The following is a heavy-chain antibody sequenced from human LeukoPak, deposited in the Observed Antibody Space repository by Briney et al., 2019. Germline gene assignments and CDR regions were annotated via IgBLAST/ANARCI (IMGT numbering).Heavy chain of an antibody. Sequence: SETLSLTCTVSGGSINNYYWSWIRQPPGKGLEWIGYIYYSGSTYYNPSLKSRVTISVDTSKNQFSLKLSSVTAADTAVYYCARDRTTALKYYYYGMDVWGQGTTVTVSS. J-gene: IGHJ6*02. D-gene: IGHD4-17*01. CDR3: ARDRTTALKYYYYGMDV. CDR1: GGSINNYY. CDR2: IYYSGST. V-gene: IGHV4-30-4*01.